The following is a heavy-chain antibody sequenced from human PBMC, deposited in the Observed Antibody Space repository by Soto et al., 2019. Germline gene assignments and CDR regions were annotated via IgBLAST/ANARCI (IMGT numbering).Heavy chain of an antibody. Sequence: QVQLVQSGAEVKKPGSSVKVSCKASGGTFSSYAISWVRQAPGQGLEWMGGIIPIFGTANYAQKFQGRVTNTADESTSTAYMELSSLRSEDTAVYYCARDGLVAAAGVTRYGMDVWGQGTTVTVSS. CDR3: ARDGLVAAAGVTRYGMDV. D-gene: IGHD6-13*01. V-gene: IGHV1-69*01. J-gene: IGHJ6*01. CDR1: GGTFSSYA. CDR2: IIPIFGTA.